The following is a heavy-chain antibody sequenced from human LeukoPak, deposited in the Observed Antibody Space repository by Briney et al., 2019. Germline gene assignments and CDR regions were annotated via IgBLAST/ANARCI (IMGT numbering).Heavy chain of an antibody. D-gene: IGHD5-18*01. CDR2: IYYSGST. V-gene: IGHV4-31*03. CDR3: ARDKRGYSYGFYYYYGMDV. CDR1: GGSISSGGYY. J-gene: IGHJ6*02. Sequence: PSQTLSLTCTVSGGSISSGGYYWSWIRQHPGKGLGWIGYIYYSGSTYYNPSLKSRVTISVDTSKNQFSLKLSSVTAADTAVYYCARDKRGYSYGFYYYYGMDVWGQGTTVTVSS.